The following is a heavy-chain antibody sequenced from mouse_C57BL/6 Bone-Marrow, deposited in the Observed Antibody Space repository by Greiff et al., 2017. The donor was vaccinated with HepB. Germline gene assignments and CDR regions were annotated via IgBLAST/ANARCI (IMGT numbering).Heavy chain of an antibody. CDR3: ARFTTVVVHWYFDV. Sequence: VQLQQSGAELMKPGASVKLSCKATGYTFTGYWIEWVKQRPGHGLEWIGEILPGSGSTNYNEKFKGTATFTADTPSNTAYMQLSGLTTEDSAIYYCARFTTVVVHWYFDVWGTGTTFTVSS. V-gene: IGHV1-9*01. J-gene: IGHJ1*03. CDR1: GYTFTGYW. CDR2: ILPGSGST. D-gene: IGHD1-1*01.